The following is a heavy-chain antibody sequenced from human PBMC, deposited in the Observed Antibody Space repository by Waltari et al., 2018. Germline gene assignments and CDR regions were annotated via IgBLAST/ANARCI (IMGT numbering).Heavy chain of an antibody. CDR3: ARGGPLRFLERVHFDY. Sequence: QVQLQESGPGLVKPSETLSLTCTVSGGSISSYYWSWIRQPAGKGLEWIGRIYTSGSTNYNPSLKSRVTMSVDTSKNQFSLKLSSVTAADTAVYYCARGGPLRFLERVHFDYWGQGTLVTVSS. V-gene: IGHV4-4*07. D-gene: IGHD3-3*01. J-gene: IGHJ4*02. CDR1: GGSISSYY. CDR2: IYTSGST.